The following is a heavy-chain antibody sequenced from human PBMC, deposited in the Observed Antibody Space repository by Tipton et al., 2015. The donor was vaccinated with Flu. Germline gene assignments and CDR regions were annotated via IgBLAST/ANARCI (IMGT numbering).Heavy chain of an antibody. J-gene: IGHJ6*02. CDR3: ARAMITGTTFYYYQYAMDV. CDR2: INPSGGST. Sequence: QLVQSGAEVKKPGASVKISCKASGYTFTSYYMHWVRQAPGQGLEWMGVINPSGGSTSYAQKFQGRVTMTRDTSTSTAYMELSSLRSEDTAVYYCARAMITGTTFYYYQYAMDVWGQGTTVTVSS. CDR1: GYTFTSYY. D-gene: IGHD1-7*01. V-gene: IGHV1-46*01.